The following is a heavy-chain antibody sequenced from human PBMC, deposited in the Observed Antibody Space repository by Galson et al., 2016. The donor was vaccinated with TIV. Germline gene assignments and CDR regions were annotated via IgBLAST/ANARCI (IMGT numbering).Heavy chain of an antibody. J-gene: IGHJ6*02. Sequence: SVKVSCKASGDTFSMIVFNWVRQAPGQGLDWMGGINPLLGTVNNAQKFQGRVTFTADESSTTVYLELNSLRSGDTAVYYCASDRNTALDTYHQYYGMDVWGQGTTVTVSS. D-gene: IGHD5-18*01. V-gene: IGHV1-69*13. CDR1: GDTFSMIV. CDR2: INPLLGTV. CDR3: ASDRNTALDTYHQYYGMDV.